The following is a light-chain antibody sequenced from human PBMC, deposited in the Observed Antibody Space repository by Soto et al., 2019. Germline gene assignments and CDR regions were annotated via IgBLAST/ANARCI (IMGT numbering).Light chain of an antibody. J-gene: IGLJ2*01. CDR1: SSNIGGNT. V-gene: IGLV1-44*01. CDR2: SND. CDR3: AAWDDRLKGPA. Sequence: QSVLTQPPSASGTPGQRVTISCSGSSSNIGGNTVNWYQQLPGSAPQLLIYSNDQRPSGVPARFSGCKSGASASLAISGLESEDEADYYCAAWDDRLKGPAFGGGTKLTVL.